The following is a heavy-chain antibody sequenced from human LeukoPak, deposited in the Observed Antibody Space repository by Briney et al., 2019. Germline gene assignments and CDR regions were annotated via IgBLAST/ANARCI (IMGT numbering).Heavy chain of an antibody. CDR3: ARVGYSGSLLPSDY. J-gene: IGHJ4*02. CDR2: INHSGST. Sequence: PSETLSLTCAVYGGSFSDYYWSWLRQPPGKGVEWIGEINHSGSTNYNPSLKSRVTISVDTSKNQFSLKLSSVTAADTAVYYCARVGYSGSLLPSDYWGQGTLVTVSS. CDR1: GGSFSDYY. D-gene: IGHD5-12*01. V-gene: IGHV4-34*01.